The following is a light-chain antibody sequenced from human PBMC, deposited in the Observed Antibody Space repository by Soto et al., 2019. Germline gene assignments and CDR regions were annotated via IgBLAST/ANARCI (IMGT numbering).Light chain of an antibody. CDR2: DVT. CDR3: SSYTSSSSYV. CDR1: SSDVGGYKY. J-gene: IGLJ1*01. Sequence: SALTQPASVSGSPGQSITLSCTGTSSDVGGYKYVSWYQQHPDKAPKLIIYDVTNRPSGISNRFSGSKSGNTASLTISGLQAEDEADYYCSSYTSSSSYVFGTGTKVTVL. V-gene: IGLV2-14*01.